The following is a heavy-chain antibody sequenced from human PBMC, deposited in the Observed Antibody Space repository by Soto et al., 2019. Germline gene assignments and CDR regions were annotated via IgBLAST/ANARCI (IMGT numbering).Heavy chain of an antibody. CDR2: IYWDDDK. CDR1: GFSLSTSGVG. D-gene: IGHD6-13*01. J-gene: IGHJ6*03. V-gene: IGHV2-5*02. Sequence: QITLKESGPTLVNPTQTLTLTCTFSGFSLSTSGVGVGWIRQPPGKALEWLALIYWDDDKRYSPSLKSRLTITKDTSKNQVVLTMTNMDPVDTATYYCAHLSYSSSWVGYYYYYMDVWGTGTTVTVSS. CDR3: AHLSYSSSWVGYYYYYMDV.